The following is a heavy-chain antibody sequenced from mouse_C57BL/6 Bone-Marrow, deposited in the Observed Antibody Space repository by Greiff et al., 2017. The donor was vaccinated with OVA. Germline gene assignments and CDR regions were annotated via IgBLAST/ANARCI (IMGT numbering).Heavy chain of an antibody. Sequence: QVQLKQPGAELVKPGASVKLSCKASGYTFTSYWMHWVKQRPGQGLEWIGMIHPTSGSTNYNEKFKSKATLTVDKSSSTAYMQLSSLTSEDSAVYYGARNGGDYYAMDYWGQGTSVTVSS. V-gene: IGHV1-64*01. CDR1: GYTFTSYW. CDR2: IHPTSGST. J-gene: IGHJ4*01. CDR3: ARNGGDYYAMDY.